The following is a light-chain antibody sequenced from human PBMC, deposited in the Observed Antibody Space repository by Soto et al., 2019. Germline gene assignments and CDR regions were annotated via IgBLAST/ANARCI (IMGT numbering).Light chain of an antibody. V-gene: IGKV3-15*01. CDR2: GAS. CDR1: QSVSSN. Sequence: EIVMTQSPATLSVSPGVRATLSCRASQSVSSNLAWYQQKPGQAPRLLIYGASTRATGIPARFSGSGSGTEFTLTISSLQSEDFAVYYCQQYKNWPKTFGQGTKLEIK. CDR3: QQYKNWPKT. J-gene: IGKJ2*01.